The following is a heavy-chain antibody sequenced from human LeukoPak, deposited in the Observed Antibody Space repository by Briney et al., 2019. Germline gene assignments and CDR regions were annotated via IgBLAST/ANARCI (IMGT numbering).Heavy chain of an antibody. CDR1: GFTFSSYG. D-gene: IGHD3-10*01. Sequence: PGGSLRLSCAASGFTFSSYGMHWVRQAPGKGLEWVVVIWYDGSNKYYADSVKGRFTISRDNSKNTLYLQMNSLRAEDTAVYYCARDRHYGSGSSYYFDYWGQGTLVTVSS. V-gene: IGHV3-33*01. CDR3: ARDRHYGSGSSYYFDY. J-gene: IGHJ4*02. CDR2: IWYDGSNK.